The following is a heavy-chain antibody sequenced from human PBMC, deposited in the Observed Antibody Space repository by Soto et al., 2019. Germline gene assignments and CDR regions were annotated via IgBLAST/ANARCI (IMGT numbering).Heavy chain of an antibody. V-gene: IGHV3-23*01. CDR1: GFTFSSYA. Sequence: EVQLLESGGGLVQPGGSLRLSCVASGFTFSSYAMSWVRQAPGKGLEWVSAISGSGGSTYYADSVKGRFTISRDNSKNTLYLQMNSLRVEDTAVYYCAKASYGVVPAASFDYWGQGTLVTVSS. CDR2: ISGSGGST. CDR3: AKASYGVVPAASFDY. D-gene: IGHD2-2*01. J-gene: IGHJ4*02.